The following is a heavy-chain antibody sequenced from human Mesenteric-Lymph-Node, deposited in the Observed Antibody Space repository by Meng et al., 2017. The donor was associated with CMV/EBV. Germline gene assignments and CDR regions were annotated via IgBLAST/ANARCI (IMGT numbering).Heavy chain of an antibody. J-gene: IGHJ3*02. CDR1: GFSFKDYW. Sequence: GESLKISCAASGFSFKDYWMSWVRQAPGKGLEWVSSISSSGSYIFYADSVKGRFTISRDNAKNSLYLQMNSLRAEDTAVYYCARDDAVTGTFDIWGQGAMVTVSS. CDR2: ISSSGSYI. D-gene: IGHD4-17*01. CDR3: ARDDAVTGTFDI. V-gene: IGHV3-21*01.